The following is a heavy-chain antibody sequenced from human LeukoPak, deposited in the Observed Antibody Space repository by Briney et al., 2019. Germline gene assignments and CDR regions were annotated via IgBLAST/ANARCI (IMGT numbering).Heavy chain of an antibody. V-gene: IGHV3-73*01. CDR2: IRSKANSYAT. D-gene: IGHD3-10*01. CDR1: GFTFSGSA. J-gene: IGHJ6*03. Sequence: GGSLRLSCAASGFTFSGSAMHWGRQASGKGLGWVGRIRSKANSYATAYAASVKGRFTISRDDSKNTAYLQMNSLKTEDTAVYYCTRLVTMVRGPTSYYYYYYLDVWGKGTTVTVSS. CDR3: TRLVTMVRGPTSYYYYYYLDV.